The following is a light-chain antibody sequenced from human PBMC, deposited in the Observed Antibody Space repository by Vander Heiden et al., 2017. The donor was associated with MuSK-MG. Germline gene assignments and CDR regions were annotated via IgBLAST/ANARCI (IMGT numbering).Light chain of an antibody. CDR3: QQYYDWPLT. J-gene: IGKJ4*01. CDR2: AAS. V-gene: IGKV3-15*01. Sequence: EIVMTQSPGTLSVSPGESATLSCRASQSVGTNLAWYQQRPGQAPRLLIYAASTRATGIPASHSRSGSGREFTLTISSLQSEGFTLYYSQQYYDWPLTFGGGTKVEIK. CDR1: QSVGTN.